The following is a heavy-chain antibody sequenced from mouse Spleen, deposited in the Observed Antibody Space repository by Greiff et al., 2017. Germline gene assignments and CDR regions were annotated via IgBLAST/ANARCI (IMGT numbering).Heavy chain of an antibody. Sequence: VQLQQSGPELVKPGASVKISCKASGYTFTDYYMNWVKQSHGKSLEWIGDINPNNGGASYNQKFKGKATLTVDKSSSTAYMELRSLTSEDSAVYYCARYGYEGYFDDGGQGTTLTVSS. V-gene: IGHV1-26*01. CDR3: ARYGYEGYFDD. CDR1: GYTFTDYY. CDR2: INPNNGGA. D-gene: IGHD1-1*02. J-gene: IGHJ2*01.